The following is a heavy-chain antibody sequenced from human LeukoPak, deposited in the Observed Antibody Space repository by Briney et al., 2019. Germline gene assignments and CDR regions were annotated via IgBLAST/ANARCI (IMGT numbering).Heavy chain of an antibody. Sequence: GGSLRLSCAASGFTFSTYWMTWVRQAPGKGLEGVANIKEDGSEQYYVDSVKGRFTISRDNAKKSLYLQMSSLRDEDTAVYYCARDFRGNYSIDYWGQGTLVTVSS. J-gene: IGHJ4*02. V-gene: IGHV3-7*01. CDR1: GFTFSTYW. CDR2: IKEDGSEQ. D-gene: IGHD1-26*01. CDR3: ARDFRGNYSIDY.